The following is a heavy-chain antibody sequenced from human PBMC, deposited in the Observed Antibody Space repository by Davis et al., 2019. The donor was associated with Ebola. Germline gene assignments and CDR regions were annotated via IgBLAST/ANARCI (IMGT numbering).Heavy chain of an antibody. CDR2: ISSSSSYI. V-gene: IGHV3-21*01. Sequence: PGGSLRLSCVASGFTFSSYSMNWVRQAPGKGLEWVSSISSSSSYIYYADSVKGRFTISRDNAKNSLYLQMNSLRAEDTSVYYCAKTLGSDYYYYYYMDVWGKGTTVTVSS. J-gene: IGHJ6*03. D-gene: IGHD7-27*01. CDR3: AKTLGSDYYYYYYMDV. CDR1: GFTFSSYS.